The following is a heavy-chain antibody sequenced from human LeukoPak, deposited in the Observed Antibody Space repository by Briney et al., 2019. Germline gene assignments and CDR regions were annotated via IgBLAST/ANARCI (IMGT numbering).Heavy chain of an antibody. CDR3: ARQGSRGVIIGGWFDP. CDR2: IYHSGST. CDR1: NVSFSNSY. J-gene: IGHJ5*02. Sequence: LETLSLTCTVSNVSFSNSYWTWIRQPPGKGLEYIGYIYHSGSTNYNPSLKSRVTISVDKSKNQFSLKLSSVTAADTAVYYCARQGSRGVIIGGWFDPWGQGTLVTVSS. D-gene: IGHD3-10*01. V-gene: IGHV4-59*08.